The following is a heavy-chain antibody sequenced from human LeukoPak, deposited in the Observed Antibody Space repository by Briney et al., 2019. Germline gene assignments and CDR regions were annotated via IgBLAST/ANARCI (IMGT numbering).Heavy chain of an antibody. CDR3: ATYGHSSSSNWFDP. V-gene: IGHV1-24*01. CDR1: GYTLTELS. D-gene: IGHD6-6*01. J-gene: IGHJ5*02. Sequence: ASVKVSCKVSGYTLTELSMHWVRQAPGKGLAWMGGFDPEDGETIYAQKFQGRVTMTEDTSTDTAYMELSSLRSEDTAVYYCATYGHSSSSNWFDPCGQGTLVTVSS. CDR2: FDPEDGET.